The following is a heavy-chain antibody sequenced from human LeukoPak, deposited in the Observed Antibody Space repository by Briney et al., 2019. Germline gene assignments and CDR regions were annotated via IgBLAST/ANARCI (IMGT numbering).Heavy chain of an antibody. D-gene: IGHD3-16*02. CDR3: ARGNYVWGSYRLDAFDI. Sequence: PGGSLRLSCAASGFTFSSYWMHWVRQAPGKGLVWVSRINSDGSSTSYADSVKGRFTIPRDNAKNTLYLQMNGLRAEDTAVYYCARGNYVWGSYRLDAFDIWGQGTMVTVSS. CDR1: GFTFSSYW. V-gene: IGHV3-74*01. J-gene: IGHJ3*02. CDR2: INSDGSST.